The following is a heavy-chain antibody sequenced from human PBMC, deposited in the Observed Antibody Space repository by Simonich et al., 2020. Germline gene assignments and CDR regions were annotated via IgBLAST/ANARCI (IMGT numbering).Heavy chain of an antibody. CDR2: INHSGST. Sequence: QVQLQQWGAGLLKPSETLSLTCAVYGGSFSGYYWSCIRQPPVKGLEWLGEINHSGSTNYNPALKSRVTISVDTSKNQFSLELSSVTAADTAVYYCARGKGWKNAFDIWGQGTMVTVSS. D-gene: IGHD1-1*01. CDR1: GGSFSGYY. CDR3: ARGKGWKNAFDI. V-gene: IGHV4-34*01. J-gene: IGHJ3*02.